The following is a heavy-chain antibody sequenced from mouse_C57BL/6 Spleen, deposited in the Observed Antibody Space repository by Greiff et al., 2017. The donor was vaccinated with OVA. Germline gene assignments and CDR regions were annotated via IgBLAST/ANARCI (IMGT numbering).Heavy chain of an antibody. J-gene: IGHJ2*01. D-gene: IGHD1-1*01. V-gene: IGHV1-54*01. Sequence: QVQLQQSGAELVRPGTSVKVSCKASGYAFTHYLIEWVQQRPGQGLEWIGVINPGSGGTNYTEKLKGKATLTADKSPSTAYMQLSRRSSEVSAVYFCARHLYYGSSYVYFDYWGQGTTLTVSS. CDR1: GYAFTHYL. CDR2: INPGSGGT. CDR3: ARHLYYGSSYVYFDY.